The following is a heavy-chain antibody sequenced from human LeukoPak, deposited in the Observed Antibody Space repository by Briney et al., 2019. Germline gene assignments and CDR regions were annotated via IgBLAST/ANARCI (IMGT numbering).Heavy chain of an antibody. CDR3: ASLQSYGDYVFDY. V-gene: IGHV4-34*01. CDR1: GGSFSGYY. Sequence: SETLSLTCAVYGGSFSGYYWSWTRQPPGKGLEWIGEINHSGSTNYNPSLKSRVTISVDTSKNQFSLKLSSVTAADTAVYYCASLQSYGDYVFDYWGQGTLVTVSS. CDR2: INHSGST. D-gene: IGHD4-17*01. J-gene: IGHJ4*02.